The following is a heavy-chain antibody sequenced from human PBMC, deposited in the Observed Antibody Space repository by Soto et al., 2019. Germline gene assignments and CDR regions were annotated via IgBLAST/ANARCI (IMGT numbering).Heavy chain of an antibody. V-gene: IGHV1-18*01. CDR3: ARLRFGELLENYYYYMDV. CDR1: GYTFTSYG. D-gene: IGHD3-10*01. J-gene: IGHJ6*03. Sequence: ASVKVSCKASGYTFTSYGISWVRQAPGRGLEWMGWISAYNGNTNYAQKLQGRVTMTTDTSTSTAYMELRSLRSDDTAVYYCARLRFGELLENYYYYMDVWGKGTTVTVSS. CDR2: ISAYNGNT.